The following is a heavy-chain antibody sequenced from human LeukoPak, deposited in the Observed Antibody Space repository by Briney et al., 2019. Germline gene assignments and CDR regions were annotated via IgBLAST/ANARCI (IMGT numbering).Heavy chain of an antibody. V-gene: IGHV1-2*02. CDR2: IKPNSGDT. CDR1: GYTFTGYY. J-gene: IGHJ5*02. Sequence: ASVKVSCKASGYTFTGYYIHWVRQAPGQGLEWMGLIKPNSGDTKYAQKFQGRVTMTRDTSITTAYMVLSSLRSDDTALYYCVRDRPHNWFDPWGQGTLVTVSS. CDR3: VRDRPHNWFDP.